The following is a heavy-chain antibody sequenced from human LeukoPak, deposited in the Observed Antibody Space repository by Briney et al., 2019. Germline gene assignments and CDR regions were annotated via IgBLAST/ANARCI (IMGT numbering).Heavy chain of an antibody. CDR2: FDPEDGET. J-gene: IGHJ4*02. D-gene: IGHD6-19*01. CDR3: ATAIRIAVAGESDY. Sequence: ASVKVSCKVSGYTLTELSMHWVRQAPGKGLEWMGGFDPEDGETIYAQKFQGRVTMTEDTSTDTAYMELSSLRSEDTAVYYCATAIRIAVAGESDYWGQGTLVTVSS. V-gene: IGHV1-24*01. CDR1: GYTLTELS.